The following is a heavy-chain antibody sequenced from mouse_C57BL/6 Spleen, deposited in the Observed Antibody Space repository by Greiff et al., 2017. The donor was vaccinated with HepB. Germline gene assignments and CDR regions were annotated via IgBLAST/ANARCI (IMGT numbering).Heavy chain of an antibody. Sequence: VKLQQPGAELVRPGSSVKLSCKASGYTFTSYWMDWVKQRPGQGLEWIGNIYPSDSETHYNQKFKDKATLTVDKSSSTAYMQLSSLTSEDSAVYYCARSDWDFDYWGQGTTLTVSS. J-gene: IGHJ2*01. CDR3: ARSDWDFDY. V-gene: IGHV1-61*01. CDR2: IYPSDSET. CDR1: GYTFTSYW. D-gene: IGHD4-1*01.